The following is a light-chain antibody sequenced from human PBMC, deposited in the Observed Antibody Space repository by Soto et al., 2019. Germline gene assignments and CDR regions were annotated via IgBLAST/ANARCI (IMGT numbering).Light chain of an antibody. CDR1: SSDVGGYNF. CDR2: AVS. CDR3: CSYAGNYTLV. J-gene: IGLJ1*01. V-gene: IGLV2-11*01. Sequence: QSALTQPRSVSGSPGQSVTISCTGTSSDVGGYNFVSWYQHHPGKAPKLMIYAVSKRPSGVPDRFSGSKSGNTASLTISGLQAEDEADYYCCSYAGNYTLVFGTGTKLTVL.